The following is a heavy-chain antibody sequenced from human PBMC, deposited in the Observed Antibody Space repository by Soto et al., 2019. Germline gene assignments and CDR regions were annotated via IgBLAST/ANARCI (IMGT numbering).Heavy chain of an antibody. CDR1: GYSFTSYW. CDR2: IDPSDSYT. D-gene: IGHD3-10*01. CDR3: ARPGVDYYGSGSYYSRIGYGMDV. J-gene: IGHJ6*02. V-gene: IGHV5-10-1*01. Sequence: LGESLQISCKGSGYSFTSYWISCVRQMPGKGLEWIGRIDPSDSYTNYSPSFQGHVTISADKSISTAYLQWSSLKASDTAMYYCARPGVDYYGSGSYYSRIGYGMDVWGQGTTVT.